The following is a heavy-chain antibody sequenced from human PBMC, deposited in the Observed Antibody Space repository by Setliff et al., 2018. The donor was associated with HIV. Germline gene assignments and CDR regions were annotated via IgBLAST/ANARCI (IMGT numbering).Heavy chain of an antibody. D-gene: IGHD4-17*01. CDR2: INTNNGNP. V-gene: IGHV7-4-1*01. CDR3: ARDDYANTDLDF. Sequence: GASVKVSCKASGYTFTDYGINWVRRAPGQGLEWMGWINTNNGNPMYAQGFTGRFVFSSDTSVRTAYLQIVGLKTEDTAVYFCARDDYANTDLDFWGPGTLVTVSS. CDR1: GYTFTDYG. J-gene: IGHJ4*02.